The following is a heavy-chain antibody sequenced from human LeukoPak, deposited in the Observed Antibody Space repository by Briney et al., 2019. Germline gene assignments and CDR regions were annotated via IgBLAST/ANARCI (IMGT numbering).Heavy chain of an antibody. D-gene: IGHD2-15*01. V-gene: IGHV1-2*02. CDR1: GYTFTGHY. J-gene: IGHJ4*02. CDR3: ARDQAFVYCSGGTCYDDY. Sequence: ASVKASCKASGYTFTGHYMHWVRQAPGQGLEWMGWINPNSGDTHYAQKFQGRVTMTRDTSINTAYMELSRLRSDDTAVYYCARDQAFVYCSGGTCYDDYWGQGSLVTVSS. CDR2: INPNSGDT.